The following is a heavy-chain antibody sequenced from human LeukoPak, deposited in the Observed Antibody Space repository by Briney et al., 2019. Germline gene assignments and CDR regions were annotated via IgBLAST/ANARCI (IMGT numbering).Heavy chain of an antibody. CDR3: ARDSYDSSGNYRSFDY. V-gene: IGHV4-39*02. J-gene: IGHJ4*02. Sequence: SETLPLTCTVSGGSISSSNAYWGWIRQPPGKGLEWIGSIYYSKNTYYNPSLKSRVTISANTSKNQFSLTLGSVSATDTAVYYCARDSYDSSGNYRSFDYWGQGTQVTVSS. CDR1: GGSISSSNAY. CDR2: IYYSKNT. D-gene: IGHD3-22*01.